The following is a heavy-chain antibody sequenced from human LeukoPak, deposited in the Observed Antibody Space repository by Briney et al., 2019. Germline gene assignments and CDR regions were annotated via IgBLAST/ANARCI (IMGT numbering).Heavy chain of an antibody. CDR1: GFTFSSYA. CDR3: AKYSSSSNYYHGMDV. J-gene: IGHJ6*02. CDR2: ISNDGKNK. Sequence: GGSLRLSCVGSGFTFSSYAMHWVRQAPGKGLEWLTVISNDGKNKHYADSVKGRFTISRDNSKNTLYLQTNSLRAEDTAVYYCAKYSSSSNYYHGMDVWGQGTTVTVSS. D-gene: IGHD6-13*01. V-gene: IGHV3-30*18.